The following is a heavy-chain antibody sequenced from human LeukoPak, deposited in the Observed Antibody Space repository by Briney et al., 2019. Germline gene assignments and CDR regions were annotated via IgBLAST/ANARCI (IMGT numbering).Heavy chain of an antibody. Sequence: GASVKVSCKASGYTFTKYYMNWVRQAPGQGLEWMGIMHPTGDSTNYAQKFQGRVTLTRDTSTGTFYMELSSLTPEDTAVYYCARHDFDLPMIYSFFVHWGQGTLVTVSS. CDR1: GYTFTKYY. CDR2: MHPTGDST. J-gene: IGHJ5*02. CDR3: ARHDFDLPMIYSFFVH. V-gene: IGHV1-46*01. D-gene: IGHD3-3*01.